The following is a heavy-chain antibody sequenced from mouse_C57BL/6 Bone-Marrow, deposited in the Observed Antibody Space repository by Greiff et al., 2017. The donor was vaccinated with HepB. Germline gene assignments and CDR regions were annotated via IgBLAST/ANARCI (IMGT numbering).Heavy chain of an antibody. D-gene: IGHD1-1*01. V-gene: IGHV3-1*01. J-gene: IGHJ1*03. CDR2: ISYSGST. CDR1: GYSITSGYD. Sequence: EVQVVESGPGMVKPSQSLSLTCTVTGYSITSGYDWHWIRHFPGNKLEWMGYISYSGSTNYNPSLKSRISITHDTSKNHFFLKLNSVTTEDTATYYCARRGGSSYLRYFDVWGTGTTVTVSS. CDR3: ARRGGSSYLRYFDV.